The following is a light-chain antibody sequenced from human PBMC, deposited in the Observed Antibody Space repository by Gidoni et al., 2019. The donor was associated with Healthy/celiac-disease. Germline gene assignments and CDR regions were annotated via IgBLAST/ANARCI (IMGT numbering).Light chain of an antibody. Sequence: DVQMTQSPSSLSATVGDRVPITCRASQSLDRFLNWYQQIPGKAPKLLIYAASTVQSGVPARFSGSGSGTQFTLTITSLHPEDSATYFCQQSQGTPWTFGQGTKVEIK. V-gene: IGKV1-39*01. J-gene: IGKJ1*01. CDR2: AAS. CDR1: QSLDRF. CDR3: QQSQGTPWT.